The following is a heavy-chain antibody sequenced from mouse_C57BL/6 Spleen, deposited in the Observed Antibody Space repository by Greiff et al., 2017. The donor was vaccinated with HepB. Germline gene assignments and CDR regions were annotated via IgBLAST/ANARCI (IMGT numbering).Heavy chain of an antibody. V-gene: IGHV1-74*01. CDR3: AIIDYYGSSYFDY. D-gene: IGHD1-1*01. J-gene: IGHJ2*01. Sequence: QVQLKQPGAELVKPGASVKVSCKASGYTFTSYWMHWVKQRPGQGLEWIGRIHPSDSDTNYNQKFKGKATLTVDKSSSTAYMQLSSLTSEDSAVYYCAIIDYYGSSYFDYWGQGTTLTVSS. CDR2: IHPSDSDT. CDR1: GYTFTSYW.